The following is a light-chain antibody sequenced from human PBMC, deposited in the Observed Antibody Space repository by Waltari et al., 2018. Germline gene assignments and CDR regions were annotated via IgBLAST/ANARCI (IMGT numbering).Light chain of an antibody. Sequence: DIVMTQSPDSLAVSLGERATFNCKSSQSVLYSSHNKSYLAWYQQQPGQPPKLLIYWASTRESGVPDRFRGSGSGTDFTLTINSLQAEDVAVYYCQQYYRSPLTFGGGTKVEIK. CDR1: QSVLYSSHNKSY. J-gene: IGKJ4*01. CDR2: WAS. CDR3: QQYYRSPLT. V-gene: IGKV4-1*01.